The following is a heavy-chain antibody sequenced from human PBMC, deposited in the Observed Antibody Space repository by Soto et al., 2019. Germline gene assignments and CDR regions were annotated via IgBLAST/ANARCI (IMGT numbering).Heavy chain of an antibody. CDR2: IWYDGSNK. CDR1: GFTFSSYG. CDR3: ARDKYCSSTSCYAWIDP. V-gene: IGHV3-33*01. Sequence: QVQLVESGGGVVQPGRSLRLSRAASGFTFSSYGMHWVREAPGKGLEWVAVIWYDGSNKYYADSVKGRFTISRDNSKNRLYLQRNSLTAEDTAVYYCARDKYCSSTSCYAWIDPWCQGTLVTVSS. J-gene: IGHJ5*02. D-gene: IGHD2-2*01.